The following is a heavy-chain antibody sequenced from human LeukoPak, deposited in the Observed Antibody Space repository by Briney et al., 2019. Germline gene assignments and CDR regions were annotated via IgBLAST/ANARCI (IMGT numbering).Heavy chain of an antibody. CDR3: TTDHRTIYGVVFPDY. V-gene: IGHV3-15*01. Sequence: GGSLRLSCVISGFSVGRKYMSWVRQAPGKGLEWVGRINYKSKGGTADYAAPVKGRFTISRDDSKDTLYLQMNSLNTEDTAVYYCTTDHRTIYGVVFPDYWGQGTLVIVSS. J-gene: IGHJ4*02. D-gene: IGHD3-3*01. CDR1: GFSVGRKY. CDR2: INYKSKGGTA.